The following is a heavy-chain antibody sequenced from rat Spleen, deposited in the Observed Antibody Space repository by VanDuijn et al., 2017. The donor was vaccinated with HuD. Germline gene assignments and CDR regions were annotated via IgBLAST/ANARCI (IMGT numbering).Heavy chain of an antibody. V-gene: IGHV5-22*01. Sequence: EVQLVESGGGLVQPGRSLKLSCAASGFTFSDYYMAWVRQAPKKGLEWVASISYEGSNTYYGDSVKGRFTISRDNAKSTLYLQMDSLRSEDTATYYCAREGPYYSSYMDVMDAWGQGASVTVSS. D-gene: IGHD1-2*01. CDR1: GFTFSDYY. CDR2: ISYEGSNT. J-gene: IGHJ4*01. CDR3: AREGPYYSSYMDVMDA.